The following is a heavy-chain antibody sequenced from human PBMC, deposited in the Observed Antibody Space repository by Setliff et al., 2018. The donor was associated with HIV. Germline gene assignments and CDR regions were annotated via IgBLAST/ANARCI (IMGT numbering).Heavy chain of an antibody. CDR1: GFTFTNYY. Sequence: PGGSLRLSCAASGFTFTNYYMSWIRQAPGKGLELLSYISVSGTDIKYADSVEGRFTISRDNAKNSLYLQMNSLRAEDTAVYYCATDPRRLSYWGQGTLVTVSS. J-gene: IGHJ4*02. D-gene: IGHD2-21*01. V-gene: IGHV3-11*04. CDR2: ISVSGTDI. CDR3: ATDPRRLSY.